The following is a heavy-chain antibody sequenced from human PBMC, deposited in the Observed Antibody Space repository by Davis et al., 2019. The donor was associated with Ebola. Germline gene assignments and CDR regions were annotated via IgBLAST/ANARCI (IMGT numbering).Heavy chain of an antibody. Sequence: GGSLRLSCAASGFTFSTYSMSWVRQAPGKGLEWVSYISSSSSTIYYADSVKGRFTISRDNAKNSLYLQMNSLRAEDTAVYYCAKDRREYYYDKPDWGQGTLVTVSS. CDR1: GFTFSTYS. D-gene: IGHD3-22*01. CDR3: AKDRREYYYDKPD. CDR2: ISSSSSTI. V-gene: IGHV3-48*04. J-gene: IGHJ4*02.